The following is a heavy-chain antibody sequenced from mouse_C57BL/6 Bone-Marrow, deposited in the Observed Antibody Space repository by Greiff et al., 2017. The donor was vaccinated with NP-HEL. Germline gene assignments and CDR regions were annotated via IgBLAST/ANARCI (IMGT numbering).Heavy chain of an antibody. V-gene: IGHV5-6*01. J-gene: IGHJ1*03. Sequence: EVKLMESGGDLVKPGGSLKLSCAASGFTFSSYGMSWVRQTPDKRLEWVATISSGGSYTYYPDSVKGRFTIARDNAKNTLYLQMSSLKSEDTAMYYCARQDLRIDFDDWGTGTTVTVSS. CDR1: GFTFSSYG. CDR3: ARQDLRIDFDD. CDR2: ISSGGSYT. D-gene: IGHD1-1*01.